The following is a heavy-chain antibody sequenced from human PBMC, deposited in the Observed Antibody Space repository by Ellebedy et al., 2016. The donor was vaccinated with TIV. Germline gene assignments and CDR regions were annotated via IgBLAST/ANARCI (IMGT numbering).Heavy chain of an antibody. V-gene: IGHV3-33*01. CDR3: ARDNPGRSGGYFDY. CDR2: IWYDGSNK. D-gene: IGHD2-15*01. CDR1: GFTFSSYG. J-gene: IGHJ4*02. Sequence: PGGSLRLSCAASGFTFSSYGMHWVRQAPGKGLEWVAVIWYDGSNKYYADSVKGRFTISRDNSKNTLYLQMNSLRAEDTAVYYCARDNPGRSGGYFDYWGQGTLVTVSS.